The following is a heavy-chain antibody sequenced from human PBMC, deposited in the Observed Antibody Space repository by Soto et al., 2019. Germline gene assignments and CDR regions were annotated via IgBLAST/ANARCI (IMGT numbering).Heavy chain of an antibody. CDR2: IYHSGTT. CDR1: SGSIRSYY. D-gene: IGHD1-26*01. Sequence: SETLSLTCTVSSGSIRSYYWSWIRQPPGKGLEWLGYIYHSGTTNYNPSLKSRVTVSVDTSKNQFSLKLTSVTAADTAVYYCARNLFSPSGNYFDYWGQGALVTVSS. CDR3: ARNLFSPSGNYFDY. J-gene: IGHJ4*02. V-gene: IGHV4-59*01.